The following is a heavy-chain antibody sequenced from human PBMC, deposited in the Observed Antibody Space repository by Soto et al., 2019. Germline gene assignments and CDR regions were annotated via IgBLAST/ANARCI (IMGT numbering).Heavy chain of an antibody. Sequence: GGSLRLACAGSGFTFGSHWMTWVRQAPGKGLEWVANIKEDGSEIYYVDSVKGRFTISRDNAKNSVYLQMNSLRAEDTALYYSARDTYGDNGHVLDYWGQGTLVTVSS. CDR1: GFTFGSHW. CDR2: IKEDGSEI. J-gene: IGHJ4*02. CDR3: ARDTYGDNGHVLDY. D-gene: IGHD4-17*01. V-gene: IGHV3-7*01.